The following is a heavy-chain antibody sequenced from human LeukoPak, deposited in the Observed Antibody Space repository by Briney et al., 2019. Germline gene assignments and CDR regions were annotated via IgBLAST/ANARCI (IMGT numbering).Heavy chain of an antibody. CDR3: AKDLSSGNLDY. J-gene: IGHJ4*02. CDR2: ISYDGSNK. D-gene: IGHD1-14*01. V-gene: IGHV3-30*18. Sequence: GRSLRLSCAASGFTFSSYGMHWVRQAPGKGLEWVAVISYDGSNKYYADSVKGRFTISRDNSKNTLYLQMNSLRAEDTAAYYCAKDLSSGNLDYWGQGTLVTVSS. CDR1: GFTFSSYG.